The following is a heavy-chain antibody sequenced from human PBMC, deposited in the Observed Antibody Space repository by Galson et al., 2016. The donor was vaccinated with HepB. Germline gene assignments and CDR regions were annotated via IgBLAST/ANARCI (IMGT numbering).Heavy chain of an antibody. CDR1: GFSVSDHY. Sequence: SLRLSCAVSGFSVSDHYMSWVRQAPGKGLEWVSLIYSDGRTHHAESVKGRFTISRDNIKNTVYLQMNSLRVEDSAIYYCATRLGYCRGGTCFGRYWGQGSLVIVS. CDR2: IYSDGRT. D-gene: IGHD2-15*01. CDR3: ATRLGYCRGGTCFGRY. J-gene: IGHJ1*01. V-gene: IGHV3-53*01.